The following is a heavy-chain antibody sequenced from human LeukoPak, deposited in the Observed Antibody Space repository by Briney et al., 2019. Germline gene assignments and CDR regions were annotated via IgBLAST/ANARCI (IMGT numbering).Heavy chain of an antibody. D-gene: IGHD6-19*01. CDR2: ISYDGSNK. J-gene: IGHJ6*02. Sequence: GGSLRLSCAASGFTFSSYGMHWVRQAPGKGLEGVAVISYDGSNKYYADSVKGHFTTSRDNSKNTLYPQMNSLRAEDTAVYYCAKRGDSSGWYFGYYYYGMDVWGQGTTVTVSS. CDR3: AKRGDSSGWYFGYYYYGMDV. CDR1: GFTFSSYG. V-gene: IGHV3-30*18.